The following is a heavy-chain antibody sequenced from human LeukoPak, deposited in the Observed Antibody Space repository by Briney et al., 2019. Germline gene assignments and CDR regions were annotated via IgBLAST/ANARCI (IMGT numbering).Heavy chain of an antibody. CDR1: GGSFSGYY. CDR3: ARGDSSGHPAFDY. CDR2: FYHSGST. D-gene: IGHD3-22*01. J-gene: IGHJ4*02. V-gene: IGHV4-59*01. Sequence: SETLSLTCAVYGGSFSGYYWSWIRQPPGKGLEWIGYFYHSGSTNYNPSLKSRVTISVDTSKNQFSLKLTSVTAADTAVYYCARGDSSGHPAFDYWGQGTLVTVSS.